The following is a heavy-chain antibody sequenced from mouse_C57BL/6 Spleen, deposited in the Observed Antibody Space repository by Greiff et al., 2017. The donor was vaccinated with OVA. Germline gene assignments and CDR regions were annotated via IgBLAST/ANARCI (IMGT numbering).Heavy chain of an antibody. Sequence: EVMLVESGGGLVKPGGSLKLSCAASGFTFSDYGMHWVRQAPEKGLEWVAYISSGSSTIYYADTVKGRFTISRDNAKNTLFLQRTRLRSEDTAMYYCARQGYGNYFDYWGKGTTLTVSS. V-gene: IGHV5-17*01. D-gene: IGHD2-1*01. J-gene: IGHJ2*01. CDR3: ARQGYGNYFDY. CDR2: ISSGSSTI. CDR1: GFTFSDYG.